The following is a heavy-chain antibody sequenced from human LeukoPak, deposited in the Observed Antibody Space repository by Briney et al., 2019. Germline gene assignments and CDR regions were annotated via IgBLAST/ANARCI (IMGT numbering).Heavy chain of an antibody. V-gene: IGHV3-23*01. CDR1: GFTFSSYA. J-gene: IGHJ4*02. CDR2: ISSSGGTT. CDR3: AKAGIAVPATPEY. Sequence: GGSLRLSCAASGFTFSSYAMNWVRQAPRKGLEWVSVISSSGGTTYYSDSVKGRFIISRDNSKNTLYLQMNSLRAEDTAVYYCAKAGIAVPATPEYCGQGTQVTVSS. D-gene: IGHD6-19*01.